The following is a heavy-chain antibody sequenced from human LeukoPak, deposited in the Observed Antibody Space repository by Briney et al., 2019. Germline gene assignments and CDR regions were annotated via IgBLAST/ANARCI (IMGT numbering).Heavy chain of an antibody. J-gene: IGHJ5*02. CDR3: ARDNDYELADWFDP. D-gene: IGHD4-17*01. CDR1: GGSISSSSYY. V-gene: IGHV4-39*07. Sequence: PSETLFLTCTVSGGSISSSSYYWGWIRQPPGKGLEWIGSIYYSGSTYYNPSLKSRVTISVDTSKNQFSLKLSSVTAADTAVYYCARDNDYELADWFDPWGQGTLVTVSS. CDR2: IYYSGST.